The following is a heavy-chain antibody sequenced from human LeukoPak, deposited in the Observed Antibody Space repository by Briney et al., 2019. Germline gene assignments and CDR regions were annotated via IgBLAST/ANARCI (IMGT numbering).Heavy chain of an antibody. Sequence: GGSLRLSCTASGFTFSRYWMIWVRQAPGKGLEWVAYIKRDGSEKYYVDSVKGRFTISRDNAKNSLFLQMNGLRVEDTAVYYCARDASYYDSSGYYDAFDIWGQGTMVTVSS. J-gene: IGHJ3*02. CDR1: GFTFSRYW. CDR2: IKRDGSEK. CDR3: ARDASYYDSSGYYDAFDI. V-gene: IGHV3-7*01. D-gene: IGHD3-22*01.